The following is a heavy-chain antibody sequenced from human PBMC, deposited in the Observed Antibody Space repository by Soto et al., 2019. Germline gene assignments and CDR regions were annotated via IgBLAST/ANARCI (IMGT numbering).Heavy chain of an antibody. CDR1: GFTFSSYG. Sequence: GGSLRLSCAASGFTFSSYGMHWVRQAPGKGLEWVAVISYDGSNKYYADSVKGRFTISRDNSKKTLYLQMNSLRAEDTAVYYCAKVTSIRRSYWYFDLWGRGTLVTVSS. J-gene: IGHJ2*01. D-gene: IGHD2-21*02. CDR2: ISYDGSNK. CDR3: AKVTSIRRSYWYFDL. V-gene: IGHV3-30*18.